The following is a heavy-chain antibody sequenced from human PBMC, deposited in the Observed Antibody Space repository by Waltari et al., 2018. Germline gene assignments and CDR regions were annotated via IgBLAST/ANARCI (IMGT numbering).Heavy chain of an antibody. Sequence: EVQLVESGGGLVQPGRSLRLSCAASGFTFDDYAMHWVRQAPGKGLEWVSGISWNSGSIGYADSVKGRFTISRDNAKNSLYLQMNSLRAEDTALYYCAAHCSSTSCYERIDPWGQGTLVTVSS. V-gene: IGHV3-9*01. CDR1: GFTFDDYA. J-gene: IGHJ5*02. CDR3: AAHCSSTSCYERIDP. D-gene: IGHD2-2*01. CDR2: ISWNSGSI.